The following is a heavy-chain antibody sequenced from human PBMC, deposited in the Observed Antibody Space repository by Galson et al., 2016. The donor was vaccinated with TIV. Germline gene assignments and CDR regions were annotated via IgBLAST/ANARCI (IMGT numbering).Heavy chain of an antibody. CDR1: GYTFTSYG. V-gene: IGHV1-3*04. D-gene: IGHD2-2*01. J-gene: IGHJ5*02. Sequence: SVKVSCKASGYTFTSYGIHWMRQAPGQRLEWMGWINTATGYTKYSQTFQDRITITRDTSASTAYMKLSSLRSEDTATYYCARLGYCSSMSCFQFDPWGQGTLVSVSS. CDR2: INTATGYT. CDR3: ARLGYCSSMSCFQFDP.